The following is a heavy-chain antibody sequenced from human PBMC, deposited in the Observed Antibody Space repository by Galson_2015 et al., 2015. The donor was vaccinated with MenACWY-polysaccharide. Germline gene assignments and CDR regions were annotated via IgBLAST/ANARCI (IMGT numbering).Heavy chain of an antibody. CDR2: IHYTGSA. CDR1: GGSIRGYY. J-gene: IGHJ4*02. V-gene: IGHV4-59*01. D-gene: IGHD6-13*01. Sequence: CTVSGGSIRGYYWRWFWQHPGPGVQCVGSIHYTGSASYNPSHMSRVAISVDTSKNQFSLKLSSVTAADTAVYYCARVRVAADSVDFWGQGTLVTVSS. CDR3: ARVRVAADSVDF.